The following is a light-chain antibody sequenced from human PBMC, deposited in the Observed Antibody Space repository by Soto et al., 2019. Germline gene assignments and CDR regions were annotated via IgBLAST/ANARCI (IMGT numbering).Light chain of an antibody. CDR1: QSVRNY. CDR2: DAS. CDR3: QQRSKMPLT. V-gene: IGKV3-11*01. Sequence: EIVLTQSPATLSLSPGETATLSCRASQSVRNYLAWYQQKPGQAPRLLIYDASNRATGIPARFSGTGSETDFTLTSSSLEPEDFAIYYCQQRSKMPLTFGHGTKVDIK. J-gene: IGKJ1*01.